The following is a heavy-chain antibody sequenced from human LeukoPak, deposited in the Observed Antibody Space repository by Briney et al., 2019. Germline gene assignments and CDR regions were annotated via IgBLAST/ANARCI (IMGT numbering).Heavy chain of an antibody. D-gene: IGHD2-15*01. Sequence: PSETVSLTCTVSGGSINSSSYYWGWIRQPPGKGLEWIGSIYYSGSTNYNPSLKSRVTISVDTSKNQFSLKLSSVTAADTAVYYCARDWLGYCSGGSCVEDIWGQGTMVTVSS. CDR3: ARDWLGYCSGGSCVEDI. J-gene: IGHJ3*02. V-gene: IGHV4-39*07. CDR2: IYYSGST. CDR1: GGSINSSSYY.